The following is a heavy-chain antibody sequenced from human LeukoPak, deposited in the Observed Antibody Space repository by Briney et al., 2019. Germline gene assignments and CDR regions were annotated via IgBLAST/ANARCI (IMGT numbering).Heavy chain of an antibody. D-gene: IGHD1-1*01. J-gene: IGHJ4*02. V-gene: IGHV4-4*07. CDR2: IYTSGIT. Sequence: SETLSLTCTVSGGSISSYFWSWIRQPAGKGLEWIGRIYTSGITNCNPSLKSRVTMSVDTSKNQFSLNLSSVTAADTAVYYCARETADLGRSLDYWGQGTLVTVSS. CDR1: GGSISSYF. CDR3: ARETADLGRSLDY.